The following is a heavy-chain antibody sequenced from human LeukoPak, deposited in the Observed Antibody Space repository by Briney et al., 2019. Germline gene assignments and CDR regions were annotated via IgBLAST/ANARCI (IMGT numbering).Heavy chain of an antibody. CDR1: GFTFSSYA. D-gene: IGHD1-26*01. Sequence: GGPLRLSCAASGFTFSSYAMSWVRQAPGKGLEWVSAISGSGGSTYYADSVKGRFTISRDNSKNTLYLQMNSLRAEDTAVYYCANPPWELLPVSYYFDYWGQGTLVTVSS. V-gene: IGHV3-23*01. CDR3: ANPPWELLPVSYYFDY. CDR2: ISGSGGST. J-gene: IGHJ4*02.